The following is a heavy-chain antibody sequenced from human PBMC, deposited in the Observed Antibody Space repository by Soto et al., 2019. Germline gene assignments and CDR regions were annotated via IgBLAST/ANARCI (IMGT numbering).Heavy chain of an antibody. CDR3: ARGGAFSTSSYWRDVLDS. D-gene: IGHD3-16*01. CDR2: IIPDFGTP. J-gene: IGHJ4*02. Sequence: QVQLEQSGSEVKKSGSSVKVSCKASGYSLSSHAITWVRHAPGQGLEWMGGIIPDFGTPSYAQKFQGRVTISAEKSTYTSYLELRSLTSEATAVYYCARGGAFSTSSYWRDVLDSWCQVTQVTVSS. V-gene: IGHV1-69*06. CDR1: GYSLSSHA.